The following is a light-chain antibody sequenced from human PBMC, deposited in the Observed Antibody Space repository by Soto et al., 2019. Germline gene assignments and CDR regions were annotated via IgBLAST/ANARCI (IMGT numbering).Light chain of an antibody. CDR2: GAS. CDR3: QQYGSSPIT. V-gene: IGKV3-20*01. Sequence: EIVLTQSPGTLSLSPVERATLSCMASQSVSSSYLAWYQQKPGQAPRLLIYGASSRATGIPGRFSGSGSGTDFTLTISRLEPEDFAVYYCQQYGSSPITFGQGTRLEN. CDR1: QSVSSSY. J-gene: IGKJ5*01.